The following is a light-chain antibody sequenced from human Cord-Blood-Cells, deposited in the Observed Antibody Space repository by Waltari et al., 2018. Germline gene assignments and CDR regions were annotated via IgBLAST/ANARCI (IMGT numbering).Light chain of an antibody. Sequence: EIVFTQSPGTLSFSLGGRAALSCRASQSVSSSYLAWYQQKPGQAPRLLIYGASSRATGIPDRFSGSGSGTDFTLTISRLEPEDFAVYYCQQYGSSPPYTFGQGTKLEIK. V-gene: IGKV3-20*01. CDR3: QQYGSSPPYT. CDR1: QSVSSSY. J-gene: IGKJ2*01. CDR2: GAS.